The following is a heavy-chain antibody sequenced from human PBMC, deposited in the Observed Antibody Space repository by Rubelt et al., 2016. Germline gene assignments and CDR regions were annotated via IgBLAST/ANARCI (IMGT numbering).Heavy chain of an antibody. Sequence: GKGLEWGGVIWYDGIKTYYADSVQDRFTISRDNSKNTVYLQMNNLRVDDTAVYYCARVDSGWLDYWGQGTLVTVSS. V-gene: IGHV3-33*01. CDR3: ARVDSGWLDY. D-gene: IGHD6-19*01. J-gene: IGHJ4*02. CDR2: IWYDGIKT.